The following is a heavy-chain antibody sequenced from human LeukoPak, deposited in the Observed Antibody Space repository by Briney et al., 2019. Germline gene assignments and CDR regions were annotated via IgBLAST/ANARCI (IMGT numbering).Heavy chain of an antibody. D-gene: IGHD4-23*01. Sequence: GGSLRLSCAASGFTFSSYWTPWVRQAPGKGLVWVSRINSDGSSTSYADSVKGRFTISRDNAKNTLYLQMNSLRAEDTAVYYCASFYGGNDYFDYWGQGTLVTVSS. CDR2: INSDGSST. J-gene: IGHJ4*02. CDR3: ASFYGGNDYFDY. V-gene: IGHV3-74*01. CDR1: GFTFSSYW.